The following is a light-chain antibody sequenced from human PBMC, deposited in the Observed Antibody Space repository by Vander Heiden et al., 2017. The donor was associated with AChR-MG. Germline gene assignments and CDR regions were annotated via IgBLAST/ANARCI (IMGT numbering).Light chain of an antibody. J-gene: IGKJ1*01. CDR2: AAS. V-gene: IGKV1-39*01. CDR3: QQNFLTPRK. Sequence: DIQMTQSPSSLSASVGDRVTITCRASQSISSYLSWYQQKPGKAPKLLIFAASSLQGGVPSRFSGSGSGTDFTLTISSLQPEDFATYYCQQNFLTPRKVGQRTKVEI. CDR1: QSISSY.